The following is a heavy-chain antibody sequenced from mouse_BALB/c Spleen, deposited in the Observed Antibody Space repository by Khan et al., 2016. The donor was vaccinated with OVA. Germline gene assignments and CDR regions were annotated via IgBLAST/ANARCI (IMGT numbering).Heavy chain of an antibody. V-gene: IGHV1-54*01. CDR2: INPGSGGT. J-gene: IGHJ3*01. CDR1: GYAFTNYL. CDR3: SRSGYGFGAY. Sequence: QVQLQQSGAELVRPGTSVKVSCKASGYAFTNYLIEWVKQRPGQGLEWIGVINPGSGGTNYNEKYKDKATLNADKSSSTAYMQLRSLTSDGSASDFCSRSGYGFGAYWGPGTLVTVSA. D-gene: IGHD3-2*02.